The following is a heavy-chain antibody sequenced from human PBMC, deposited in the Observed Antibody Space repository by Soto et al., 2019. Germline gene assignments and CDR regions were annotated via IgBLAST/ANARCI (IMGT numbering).Heavy chain of an antibody. Sequence: GGSLRLSCDASGFSFDYFGMTWVRQAPGKGLEWVSFISSSASYIYYADSVKGRFTVSRDNAKKSLNLQMNSLRAEDTAVYYCAKEMYNWNPNGPDYWGQGTRVTVS. CDR2: ISSSASYI. V-gene: IGHV3-21*01. D-gene: IGHD1-20*01. CDR3: AKEMYNWNPNGPDY. J-gene: IGHJ4*02. CDR1: GFSFDYFG.